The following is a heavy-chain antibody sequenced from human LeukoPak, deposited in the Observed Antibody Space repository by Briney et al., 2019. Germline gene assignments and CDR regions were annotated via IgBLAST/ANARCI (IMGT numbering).Heavy chain of an antibody. CDR3: AKTANSYGYPDY. D-gene: IGHD5-18*01. V-gene: IGHV3-30*04. CDR1: GFTFSSYA. CDR2: ISYDGSNK. J-gene: IGHJ4*02. Sequence: PGGSLRLSCAASGFTFSSYAMHWVRQAPGKGLEWVAVISYDGSNKYYADSVKGRFTISRDNSKNTLYLQMNSLRAEDTAVYYCAKTANSYGYPDYWGQGTLVTVSS.